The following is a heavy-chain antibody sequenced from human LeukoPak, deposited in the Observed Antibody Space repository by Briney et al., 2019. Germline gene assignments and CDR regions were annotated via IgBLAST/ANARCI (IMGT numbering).Heavy chain of an antibody. V-gene: IGHV6-1*01. CDR2: TYYSRSNWYN. CDR3: ARGWLQSGFDY. D-gene: IGHD5-24*01. CDR1: GGSISSYY. Sequence: SETLSLTCTVSGGSISSYYWNWIRQPPSRGLEWLGRTYYSRSNWYNDYAVSVKSRITINPDTSKNQFSLQLNSVTPEDTAVYYCARGWLQSGFDYWAQGTLVTVSS. J-gene: IGHJ4*02.